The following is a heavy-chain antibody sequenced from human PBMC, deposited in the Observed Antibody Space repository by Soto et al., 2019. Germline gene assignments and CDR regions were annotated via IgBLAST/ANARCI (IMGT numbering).Heavy chain of an antibody. Sequence: AGSLRLSCAASKFTFSTYAMTWVRQAPGKGLEWVSDISGSGDNTYYADSVKGRFTISRDNSKSTRYLQMNSLRAEDTAVYYCAKDMAHCSGTQCVRYFEKWCRGALLTVSS. CDR1: KFTFSTYA. CDR3: AKDMAHCSGTQCVRYFEK. D-gene: IGHD2-21*01. CDR2: ISGSGDNT. V-gene: IGHV3-23*01. J-gene: IGHJ4*02.